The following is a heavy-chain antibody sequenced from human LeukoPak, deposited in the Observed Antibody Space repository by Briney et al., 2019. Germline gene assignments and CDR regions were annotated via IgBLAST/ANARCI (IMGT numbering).Heavy chain of an antibody. CDR3: LSTVAGTPFDY. J-gene: IGHJ4*02. CDR1: GFTFSGSA. Sequence: GGSLRLSCAASGFTFSGSAMHWVRQASGKGLEWVGRIRSKANSYATAYAASVQGRFTISRDDSKNTAYLQMNSLKTEDTAVYYCLSTVAGTPFDYWGQGTLVTVSS. CDR2: IRSKANSYAT. D-gene: IGHD6-19*01. V-gene: IGHV3-73*01.